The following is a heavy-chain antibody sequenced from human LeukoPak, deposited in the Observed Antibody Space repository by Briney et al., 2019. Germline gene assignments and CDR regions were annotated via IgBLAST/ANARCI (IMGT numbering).Heavy chain of an antibody. Sequence: SETLSLTCAVSGGSISSSNRWSWVRQPPGKGLEWIGEIYHSGSTNYNPSLKSRVTISVDKSKNQFSLKLSSVTAADTAVYYCARIGLSRYYDSSGYYRTFDYWGQGTLVTVSS. D-gene: IGHD3-22*01. V-gene: IGHV4-4*02. J-gene: IGHJ4*02. CDR3: ARIGLSRYYDSSGYYRTFDY. CDR2: IYHSGST. CDR1: GGSISSSNR.